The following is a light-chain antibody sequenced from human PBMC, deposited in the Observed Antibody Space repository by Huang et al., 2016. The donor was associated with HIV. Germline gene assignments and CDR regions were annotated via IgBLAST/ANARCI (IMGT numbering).Light chain of an antibody. CDR3: QQYDNLPMYT. J-gene: IGKJ2*01. Sequence: DLQMTPSPSSLSASVGDRVTITCQASQDISNYLNWYQQKPGTAPKLLIYEASNLETWVPSRFSGSGSGTDLTFTISSLQSEDIATYYCQQYDNLPMYTFGQGTKLEIK. V-gene: IGKV1-33*01. CDR2: EAS. CDR1: QDISNY.